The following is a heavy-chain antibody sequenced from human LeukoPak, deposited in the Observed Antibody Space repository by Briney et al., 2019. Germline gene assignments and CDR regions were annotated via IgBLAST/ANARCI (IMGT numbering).Heavy chain of an antibody. D-gene: IGHD1-26*01. J-gene: IGHJ3*02. Sequence: KSGGSLRLSCAASGFTFSGYYMSWIRQAPGKGLEWVSYISSSGSTIYYADSVKGRFTISRDNAKNSLYLQMNSLRAEDTAVYYCAKDQYLVELRELSAFDIWGQGTMVTVSS. CDR1: GFTFSGYY. V-gene: IGHV3-11*04. CDR2: ISSSGSTI. CDR3: AKDQYLVELRELSAFDI.